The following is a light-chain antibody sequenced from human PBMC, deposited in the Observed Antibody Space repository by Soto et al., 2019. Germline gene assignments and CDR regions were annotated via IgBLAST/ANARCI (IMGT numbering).Light chain of an antibody. CDR1: QSISSN. Sequence: EIVLTQSPATLSVSQGERATLSCRASQSISSNLAWYQQKPGQAPRLLIYGASTRATGIPARFSGSGSGTEFTLTISSLQSEDFAVYYCQQYNKWPPWTFGQGTKV. CDR3: QQYNKWPPWT. V-gene: IGKV3-15*01. CDR2: GAS. J-gene: IGKJ1*01.